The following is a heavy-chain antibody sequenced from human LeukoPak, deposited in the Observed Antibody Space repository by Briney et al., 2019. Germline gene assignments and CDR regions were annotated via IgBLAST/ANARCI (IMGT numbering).Heavy chain of an antibody. D-gene: IGHD3-10*01. J-gene: IGHJ5*02. CDR2: IHYTGST. CDR3: ARGGYYGSGNDFRFDP. CDR1: GFTVSSNY. Sequence: GSLRLSCAASGFTVSSNYMSWIRQPPGKGLECIGYIHYTGSTNYNPSLKSRVTISVDTSKNQFSLKLSSVTAADTAIYYCARGGYYGSGNDFRFDPWGQGTLVTVSS. V-gene: IGHV4-59*02.